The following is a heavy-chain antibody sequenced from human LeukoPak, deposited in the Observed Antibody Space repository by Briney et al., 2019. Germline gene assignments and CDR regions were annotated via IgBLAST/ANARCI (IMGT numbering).Heavy chain of an antibody. CDR3: AREAYYDSSGYQASYAFDI. D-gene: IGHD3-22*01. V-gene: IGHV1-69*13. Sequence: GASVKVSCTASGGTFSSYAISWVRQAPGQGLEWMGGIIPIFGTANYAQKFQGRVTITADESTSTAYMELSSLRSEDTAVYYCAREAYYDSSGYQASYAFDIWGQGTMVTVSS. CDR2: IIPIFGTA. CDR1: GGTFSSYA. J-gene: IGHJ3*02.